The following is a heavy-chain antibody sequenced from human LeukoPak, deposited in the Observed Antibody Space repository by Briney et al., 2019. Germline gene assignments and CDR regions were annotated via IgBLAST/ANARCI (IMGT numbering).Heavy chain of an antibody. J-gene: IGHJ4*02. CDR3: AREAPYYYDSSPCPFDY. Sequence: GGSLRLSCAASGFTFSSYGMHWVRQAPGKGLEWVAVIWYDGSNKYYADSVKGRFTISRDNAKNSLYLQMNSLRAEDTAVYYCAREAPYYYDSSPCPFDYWGQGTLVTVSS. CDR1: GFTFSSYG. D-gene: IGHD3-22*01. V-gene: IGHV3-33*01. CDR2: IWYDGSNK.